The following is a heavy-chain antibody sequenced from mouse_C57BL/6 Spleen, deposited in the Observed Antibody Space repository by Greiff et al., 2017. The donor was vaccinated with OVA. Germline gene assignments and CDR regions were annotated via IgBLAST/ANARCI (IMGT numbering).Heavy chain of an antibody. CDR3: ARGATVPSAWCAY. J-gene: IGHJ3*01. D-gene: IGHD1-1*01. CDR2: INPSSGYT. CDR1: GYTFTSYW. Sequence: VQLQQSGAELAKPGASVKLSCKASGYTFTSYWMHWVNQRPGQGLEWIGSINPSSGYTKYHQKFKDQATLTAAKSSRTVYMKTSSLTYTDSAVSYCARGATVPSAWCAYWGQGTLVTVSA. V-gene: IGHV1-7*01.